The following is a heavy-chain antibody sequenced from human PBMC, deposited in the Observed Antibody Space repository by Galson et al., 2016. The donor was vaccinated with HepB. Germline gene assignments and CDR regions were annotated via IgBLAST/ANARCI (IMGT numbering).Heavy chain of an antibody. CDR3: ARRTGSTWYNYFDY. V-gene: IGHV5-51*01. J-gene: IGHJ4*02. Sequence: QSGAEVKKPGETLKISCNASGYSFPNFWIGWVRQMPGKGLEWMGIIYPGDSDTRYSPSFQGQVTISVDKSINTAYLHWSSLKTSDSGMYYCARRTGSTWYNYFDYWGQGTLVTVSS. D-gene: IGHD6-13*01. CDR1: GYSFPNFW. CDR2: IYPGDSDT.